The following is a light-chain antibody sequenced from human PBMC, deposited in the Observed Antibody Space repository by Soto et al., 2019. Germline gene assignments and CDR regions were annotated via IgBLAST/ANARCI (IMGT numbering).Light chain of an antibody. Sequence: EIVLTHSPVTLSLSTGERATLSCRASQSVSSSYLAWYQQKPGQAPRLLIYGASSRATGIPDRFSGSGSGTDFTLTISRLEPEDFAVYYCQQYGSSLTWTFGQGTKV. CDR1: QSVSSSY. V-gene: IGKV3-20*01. J-gene: IGKJ1*01. CDR3: QQYGSSLTWT. CDR2: GAS.